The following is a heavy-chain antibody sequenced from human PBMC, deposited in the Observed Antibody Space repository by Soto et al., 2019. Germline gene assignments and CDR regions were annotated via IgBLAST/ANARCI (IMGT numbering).Heavy chain of an antibody. D-gene: IGHD4-17*01. V-gene: IGHV1-69*08. CDR3: ARDVDYGDYGAFGAFDI. J-gene: IGHJ3*02. CDR1: GGTFSSYT. Sequence: QVQLVQSGAEVKKPGSSVKVSCKASGGTFSSYTISWVRQAPGQGLEWMGRIIPILGIANYAQKFQGRVTITADKSTSTAYMELSSLRSEDTAVYYCARDVDYGDYGAFGAFDIWGQGTMVTVSS. CDR2: IIPILGIA.